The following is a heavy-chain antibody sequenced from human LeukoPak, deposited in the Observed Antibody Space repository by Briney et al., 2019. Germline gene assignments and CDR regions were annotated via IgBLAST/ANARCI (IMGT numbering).Heavy chain of an antibody. J-gene: IGHJ1*01. D-gene: IGHD3-10*02. CDR1: GGSIRSYY. V-gene: IGHV4-59*01. CDR2: MYYSGST. Sequence: SETLSLTCTVSGGSIRSYYWSWIRQPPGKGLEWIGYMYYSGSTNYNPALKSRVTISVDTSKNQFSLKLSSVTAADTAVYYCARVFGLEYLQHWGQGTLVTVSS. CDR3: ARVFGLEYLQH.